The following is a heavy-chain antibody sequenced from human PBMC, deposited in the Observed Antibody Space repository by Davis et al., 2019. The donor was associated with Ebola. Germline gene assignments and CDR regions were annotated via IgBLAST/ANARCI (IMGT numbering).Heavy chain of an antibody. CDR2: INPSGGST. CDR3: ARDLGTQWLVDTIRFDY. CDR1: GYTFTSYY. V-gene: IGHV1-46*01. D-gene: IGHD6-19*01. Sequence: AASVKVSCKASGYTFTSYYMHWVRQAPGQGLEWMGIINPSGGSTSYAQKFQGRVTMTRNTSISTAYMELSSLRSDDTAVYYCARDLGTQWLVDTIRFDYWGQGTLVTVSS. J-gene: IGHJ4*02.